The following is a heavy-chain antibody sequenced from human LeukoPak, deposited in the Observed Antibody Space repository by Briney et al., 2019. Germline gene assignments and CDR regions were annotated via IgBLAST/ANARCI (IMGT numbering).Heavy chain of an antibody. CDR3: AKDRSRYYYPGD. V-gene: IGHV3-30*18. Sequence: GRSLRLSCAASGFTFSSYGMHWVRQAPGKGLEWVAVISYDGSNKYYADSVKGRFTTFRDNSKNTLYLQMNSLRAEDTAVYYCAKDRSRYYYPGDWGQGTLVTVSS. CDR2: ISYDGSNK. J-gene: IGHJ4*02. D-gene: IGHD3-22*01. CDR1: GFTFSSYG.